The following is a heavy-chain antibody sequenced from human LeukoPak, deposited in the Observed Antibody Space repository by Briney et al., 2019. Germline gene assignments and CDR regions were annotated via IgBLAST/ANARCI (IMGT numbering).Heavy chain of an antibody. Sequence: PGGSLRLSCAASGFTFSSYGMHWVRQAPGKGLEWVAFIRYDGSNKYYADSVKGRFTISRDNSKNTLYLQMNSLRAEDTAVYYCAKGRRYSNYLDYWGQGTLVTVSS. CDR3: AKGRRYSNYLDY. D-gene: IGHD4-11*01. J-gene: IGHJ4*02. CDR1: GFTFSSYG. CDR2: IRYDGSNK. V-gene: IGHV3-30*02.